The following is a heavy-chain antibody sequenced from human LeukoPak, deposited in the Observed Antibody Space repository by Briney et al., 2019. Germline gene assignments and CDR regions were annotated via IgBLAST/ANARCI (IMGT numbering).Heavy chain of an antibody. CDR3: ARGYYDSSGYFFFDY. D-gene: IGHD3-22*01. J-gene: IGHJ4*02. CDR2: IYFSGTT. Sequence: SETLSLTCDVSGGSISSSSYYWGWIRQPPGKGLEWIGSIYFSGTTHYNPSLKSRVTISVDTSKNQFSLKLSSVTAADTAVYYCARGYYDSSGYFFFDYWGQGTLVTVSS. V-gene: IGHV4-39*07. CDR1: GGSISSSSYY.